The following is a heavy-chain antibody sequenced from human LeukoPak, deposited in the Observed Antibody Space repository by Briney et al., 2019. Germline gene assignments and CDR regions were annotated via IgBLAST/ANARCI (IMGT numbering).Heavy chain of an antibody. CDR3: ARVSGSGSHFDY. D-gene: IGHD3-10*01. CDR2: IKSDGTTT. CDR1: GFTLSSYW. V-gene: IGHV3-74*03. Sequence: GGSLRLSCAASGFTLSSYWMHWVRQAPGTGLVWVSRIKSDGTTTTYADSVRGRFTISRDNAKNTLYLQMNSLRAEDSAVYYCARVSGSGSHFDYWGQGTLVTVSS. J-gene: IGHJ4*02.